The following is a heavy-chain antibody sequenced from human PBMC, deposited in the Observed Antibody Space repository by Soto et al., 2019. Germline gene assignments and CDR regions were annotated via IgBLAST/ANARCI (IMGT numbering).Heavy chain of an antibody. D-gene: IGHD1-26*01. CDR2: IYYSGST. V-gene: IGHV4-31*03. CDR1: GGSISSGGYY. CDR3: ARQDRWELAVDY. Sequence: QVQLQESGPGLVKPSQTLSLTCTVAGGSISSGGYYWSWIRQHPGKGLEWIGYIYYSGSTYYNPSLKSRVTISVDTSKNQFSLKLSSVTAADTAVYYCARQDRWELAVDYWGQGTLVTVSS. J-gene: IGHJ4*02.